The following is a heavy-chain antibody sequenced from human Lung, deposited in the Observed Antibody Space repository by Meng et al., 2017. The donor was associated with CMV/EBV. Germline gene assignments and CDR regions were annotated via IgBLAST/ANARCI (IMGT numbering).Heavy chain of an antibody. CDR3: AGDNPVHSGSRFNWFDP. J-gene: IGHJ5*02. V-gene: IGHV1-46*01. D-gene: IGHD1-26*01. CDR2: INPSGGST. Sequence: YTFTRNYIHWVRQAPGQGLEWMGVINPSGGSTNYAQKFQGRVIMTSDTSTSTVYMALSSLRSEDTAVYYCAGDNPVHSGSRFNWFDPWSQGSLVTVSS. CDR1: YTFTRNY.